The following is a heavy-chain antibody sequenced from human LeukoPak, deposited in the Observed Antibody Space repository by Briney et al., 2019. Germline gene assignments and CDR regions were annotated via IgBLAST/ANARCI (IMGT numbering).Heavy chain of an antibody. J-gene: IGHJ4*02. Sequence: MSSETLSLTCTVSGGSISSSSYYWGWIRQPPGKGLEWIGSIYYSGSTYYNPSLKSRVTISVDTSKNQFSLKLSSVTAADTAVYYCVSLARIAVADAILLFDYWGQGTLVTVSS. CDR2: IYYSGST. D-gene: IGHD6-19*01. CDR3: VSLARIAVADAILLFDY. CDR1: GGSISSSSYY. V-gene: IGHV4-39*01.